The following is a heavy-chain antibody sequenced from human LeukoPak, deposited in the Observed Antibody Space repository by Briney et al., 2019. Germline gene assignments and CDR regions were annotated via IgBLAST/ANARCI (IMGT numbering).Heavy chain of an antibody. CDR2: IHYTGST. V-gene: IGHV4-59*01. Sequence: SETLSLTCTVSNGAISYFYWNWIRQPPGKGLEWIGYIHYTGSTNYNPSLKSRVTISVDTSKNQFSLKLSSVTAANAPVYYRATYTNRLHYWGQGTLVTVSS. D-gene: IGHD2-8*01. CDR1: NGAISYFY. CDR3: ATYTNRLHY. J-gene: IGHJ4*02.